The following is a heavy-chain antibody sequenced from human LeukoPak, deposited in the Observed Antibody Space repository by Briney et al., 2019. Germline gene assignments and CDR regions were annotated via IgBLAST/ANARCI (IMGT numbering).Heavy chain of an antibody. CDR1: GFPVSSNH. V-gene: IGHV3-53*01. Sequence: GGSLRLSCAVSGFPVSSNHMSWVRQAPGKGLEWASIISSGGTTYYPDSVKGRFTISRDNSKNTLYLQMNSLRAEDTAVYYCASWGPLIAHGYWGQGTLVTVSS. CDR3: ASWGPLIAHGY. J-gene: IGHJ4*02. CDR2: ISSGGTT. D-gene: IGHD3-16*01.